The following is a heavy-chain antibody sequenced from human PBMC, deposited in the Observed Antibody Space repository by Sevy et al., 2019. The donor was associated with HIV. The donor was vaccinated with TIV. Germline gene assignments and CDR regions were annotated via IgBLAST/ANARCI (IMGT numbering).Heavy chain of an antibody. D-gene: IGHD6-19*01. CDR1: GGSISSYY. CDR2: LNYSGST. J-gene: IGHJ4*02. CDR3: ARDPITVAPYFDY. Sequence: SETLSLTCTVSGGSISSYYCSWIRLPPGKGLEWIGFLNYSGSTNYNPSLKSRVTISIDTSKNQFSLKLTSVTAADTAVYYSARDPITVAPYFDYWSQGTLVTVSS. V-gene: IGHV4-59*01.